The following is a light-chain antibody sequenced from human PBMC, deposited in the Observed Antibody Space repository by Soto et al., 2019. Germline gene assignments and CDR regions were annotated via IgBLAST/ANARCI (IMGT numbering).Light chain of an antibody. CDR3: QHYVTSLKT. J-gene: IGKJ1*01. CDR2: GAS. V-gene: IGKV3-20*01. Sequence: EVVMTLSPSARTHSHGNRSTLSCMTSQSVSSNYLAWYQQKPGQAPRLLIYGASTRATGIPPSFSGSGSGTEFTLTISSLEPEDFAVYYCQHYVTSLKTFGQGTKEDI. CDR1: QSVSSNY.